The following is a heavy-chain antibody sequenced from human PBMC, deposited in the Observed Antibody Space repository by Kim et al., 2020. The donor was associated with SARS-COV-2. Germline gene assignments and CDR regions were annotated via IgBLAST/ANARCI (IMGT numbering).Heavy chain of an antibody. V-gene: IGHV3-73*01. Sequence: YAASVKGRFTISRDDSKNTAYLQMNSLKTEDTAVYYCTRLRGGAAAGVDYWGQGTLVTVSS. J-gene: IGHJ4*02. CDR3: TRLRGGAAAGVDY. D-gene: IGHD6-13*01.